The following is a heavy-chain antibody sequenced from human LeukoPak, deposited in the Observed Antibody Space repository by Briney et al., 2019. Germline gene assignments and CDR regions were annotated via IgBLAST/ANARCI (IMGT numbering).Heavy chain of an antibody. CDR2: IYPGDSDT. V-gene: IGHV5-51*01. J-gene: IGHJ5*02. CDR3: ARAIAPYNWNYVWFDP. D-gene: IGHD1-7*01. CDR1: GYSFTSYW. Sequence: GESLKISCKGSGYSFTSYWIGWVRRMPGKGLEWMGIIYPGDSDTRYSPSFQGQVTISADKSISTAYLQWSSLKASDTAIYYCARAIAPYNWNYVWFDPWGQGTLVTVSS.